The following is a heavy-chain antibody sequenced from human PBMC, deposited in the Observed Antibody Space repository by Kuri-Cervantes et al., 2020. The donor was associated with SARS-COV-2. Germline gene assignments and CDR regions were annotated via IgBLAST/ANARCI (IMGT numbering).Heavy chain of an antibody. Sequence: GSLRLSCTVPGGSISSSSYYWGWIRQPPGKGLEWIGSIYYSGSTYYNPSLKSRVTISVDTSKNQFSLKPSSVTAADTAVYYCARGTHYFDSTTYWSTGWVWGQGTLVTVSS. CDR2: IYYSGST. D-gene: IGHD3-22*01. J-gene: IGHJ4*02. CDR3: ARGTHYFDSTTYWSTGWV. CDR1: GGSISSSSYY. V-gene: IGHV4-39*01.